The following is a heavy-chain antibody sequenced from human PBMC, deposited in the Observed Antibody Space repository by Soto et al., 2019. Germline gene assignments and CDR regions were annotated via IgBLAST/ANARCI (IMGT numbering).Heavy chain of an antibody. J-gene: IGHJ4*02. V-gene: IGHV1-69*13. Sequence: GASVKVSCKASGGTFSRYAISWVRQAPGQGLEWMGGITPMFGTANYAQKFQGRVTITADESTSTAYMELSSLRSEDTALYYCARQFHYESSGHYYAYWGQGTLVTVSS. D-gene: IGHD3-22*01. CDR2: ITPMFGTA. CDR1: GGTFSRYA. CDR3: ARQFHYESSGHYYAY.